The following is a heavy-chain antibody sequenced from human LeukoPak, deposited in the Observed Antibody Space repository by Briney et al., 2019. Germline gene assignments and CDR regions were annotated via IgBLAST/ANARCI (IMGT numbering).Heavy chain of an antibody. J-gene: IGHJ5*02. CDR1: GGTFNSYT. Sequence: ASVKVSCKASGGTFNSYTFNWVRQAPGQGLQWMGGIIPLFGTPNYAQKFQGRVTITADESTNTVYMELSSLTSEDTAVYYCARTYGAGSYNPLAWGQGTLLTVSS. V-gene: IGHV1-69*01. CDR2: IIPLFGTP. D-gene: IGHD3-10*01. CDR3: ARTYGAGSYNPLA.